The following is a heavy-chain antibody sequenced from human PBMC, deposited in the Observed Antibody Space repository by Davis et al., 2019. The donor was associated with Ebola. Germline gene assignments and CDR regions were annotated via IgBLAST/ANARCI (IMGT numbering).Heavy chain of an antibody. CDR3: ARMTRRYYYYGMDV. Sequence: SGPTLVKPTQTLTLTCTFSGFSLSTRGMCVSWIRQPPGKALEWLARIDWDDDKYYSTSLKTRLTISKDTSKNQVVLTMTNMDPVDTATYYCARMTRRYYYYGMDVWGQGTTVTVSS. CDR2: IDWDDDK. J-gene: IGHJ6*02. CDR1: GFSLSTRGMC. V-gene: IGHV2-70*11.